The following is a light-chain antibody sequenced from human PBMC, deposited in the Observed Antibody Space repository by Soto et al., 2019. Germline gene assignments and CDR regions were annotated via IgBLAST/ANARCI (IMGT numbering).Light chain of an antibody. CDR2: WAS. Sequence: DFVMTQSPDSLAVSLGETATINCKSSQSVLYSSNNMNYLSWYQQKPGQPPKLLIYWASTRKSVVPDRISGSGSGTDFTLTISSLQAEDVAVYYCQQYYSIPLTYGGGTKVEIK. J-gene: IGKJ4*01. CDR3: QQYYSIPLT. V-gene: IGKV4-1*01. CDR1: QSVLYSSNNMNY.